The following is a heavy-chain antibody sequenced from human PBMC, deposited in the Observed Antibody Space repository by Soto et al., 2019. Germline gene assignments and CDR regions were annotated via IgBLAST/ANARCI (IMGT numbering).Heavy chain of an antibody. V-gene: IGHV3-23*01. Sequence: PGGSLRLSCAASGFTFSSYAMTWVRQAPGKGLQWVSAISGSGGSSYYADSVKGRFTISRDNSKNTLYLQMNSLRAEDTAVYYCAKDLFSAHQWGGIDACGLGTTVTVS. CDR1: GFTFSSYA. D-gene: IGHD1-26*01. J-gene: IGHJ6*02. CDR3: AKDLFSAHQWGGIDA. CDR2: ISGSGGSS.